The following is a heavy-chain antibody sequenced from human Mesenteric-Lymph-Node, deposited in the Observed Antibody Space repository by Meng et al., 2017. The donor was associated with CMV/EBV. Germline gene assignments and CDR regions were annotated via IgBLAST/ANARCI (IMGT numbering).Heavy chain of an antibody. J-gene: IGHJ4*02. CDR3: ARDPSFGSYYDFWSGSHYFDY. Sequence: GESLKISCAASGFTFRSYGMHWVRQAPGKGLEWVAVIWYDGSNKYYADSVKGRFTISRDNSKNTLYLQMNSLRAEDTAVYYCARDPSFGSYYDFWSGSHYFDYWGQGTLVTVSS. V-gene: IGHV3-30*19. CDR2: IWYDGSNK. D-gene: IGHD3-3*01. CDR1: GFTFRSYG.